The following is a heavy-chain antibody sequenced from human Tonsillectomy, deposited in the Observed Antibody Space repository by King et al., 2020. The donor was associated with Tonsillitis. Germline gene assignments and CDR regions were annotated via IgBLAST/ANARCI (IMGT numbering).Heavy chain of an antibody. Sequence: VQLVESGGGVVQPGRSLRLSCAASGFTFSNYGMHWVRQAPGKGLEWVAVISYDGSNEYYADSVKGRFTISRDDAKNTLYLQMNSLRAEDTDVYYCAKDLSGSHWGQGTLVTVSS. CDR1: GFTFSNYG. V-gene: IGHV3-30*18. J-gene: IGHJ4*02. CDR3: AKDLSGSH. CDR2: ISYDGSNE. D-gene: IGHD3-9*01.